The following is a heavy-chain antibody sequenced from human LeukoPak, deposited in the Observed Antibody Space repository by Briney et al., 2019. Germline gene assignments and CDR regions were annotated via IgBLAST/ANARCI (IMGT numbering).Heavy chain of an antibody. V-gene: IGHV4-38-2*02. Sequence: SETLSLICTVSGYSISSGYYWGWIRQPPGRGLEWIGSIYHSGSTYYNPSLKSRVTISVDTSQNQFSLKLSSVTAADTAVYYCARVMGWFGEVTTDHNWFDPWGQGTLVTVSS. CDR1: GYSISSGYY. D-gene: IGHD3-10*01. CDR3: ARVMGWFGEVTTDHNWFDP. J-gene: IGHJ5*02. CDR2: IYHSGST.